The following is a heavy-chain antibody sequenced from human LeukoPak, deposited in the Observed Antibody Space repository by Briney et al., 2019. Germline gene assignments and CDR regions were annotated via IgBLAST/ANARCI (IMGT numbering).Heavy chain of an antibody. J-gene: IGHJ4*02. V-gene: IGHV3-53*05. CDR1: GFTVNSNY. D-gene: IGHD6-13*01. CDR3: AKDRYSGLNTIDY. Sequence: PGGSLRLSCAASGFTVNSNYMNWVRQAPGKGLEWVSVIYGADKTQYAGSVKGRFTISRDNSKSTLYLQMNSLRAEDTAVYYCAKDRYSGLNTIDYWGQGTLVTVSS. CDR2: IYGADKT.